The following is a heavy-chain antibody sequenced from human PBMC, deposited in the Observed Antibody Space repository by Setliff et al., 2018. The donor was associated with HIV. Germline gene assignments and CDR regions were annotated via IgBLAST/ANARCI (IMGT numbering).Heavy chain of an antibody. CDR1: GYTFISYY. D-gene: IGHD5-18*01. CDR2: INPSEGNT. Sequence: ASVKVSCKTSGYTFISYYVHWMRQAPGQGPEWLGVINPSEGNTNRAPRFQDRVIVTRDTSTSTVYLELRRLTSEDTAIYYCARDLIQPLSDYYFDVWGQGTPVT. V-gene: IGHV1-46*01. J-gene: IGHJ4*02. CDR3: ARDLIQPLSDYYFDV.